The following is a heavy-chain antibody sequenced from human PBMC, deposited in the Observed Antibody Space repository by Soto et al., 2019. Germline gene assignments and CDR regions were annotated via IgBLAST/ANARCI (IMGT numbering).Heavy chain of an antibody. CDR2: INHSGST. V-gene: IGHV4-34*01. D-gene: IGHD2-15*01. CDR3: ARLVVAASPWYGMDV. Sequence: SETLSLTCAVYGGSFSGYDWSWIRQPPGKGLEWVGEINHSGSTNYNPSHKSRVTISVDTSKNQFSLKLSSVTAADTAVYYCARLVVAASPWYGMDVWGQGTTVTVSS. J-gene: IGHJ6*02. CDR1: GGSFSGYD.